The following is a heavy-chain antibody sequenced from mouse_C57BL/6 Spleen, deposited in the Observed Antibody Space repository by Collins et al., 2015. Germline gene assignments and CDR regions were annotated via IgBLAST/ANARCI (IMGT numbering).Heavy chain of an antibody. J-gene: IGHJ4*01. CDR1: GFTFSSYA. CDR2: ISSGGDYI. CDR3: TRALDAMDY. V-gene: IGHV5-9-1*02. Sequence: GLVKPGGSLKLSCAASGFTFSSYAMSWVRQTPEKKLEWVAYISSGGDYIYYADTVKGRFTISRDNARNTLYLQMSSLKSEDTAMYYCTRALDAMDYWGQGTSVTVSS.